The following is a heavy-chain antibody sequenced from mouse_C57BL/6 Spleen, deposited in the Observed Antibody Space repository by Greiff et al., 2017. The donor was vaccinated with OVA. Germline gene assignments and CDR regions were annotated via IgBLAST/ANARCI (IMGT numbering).Heavy chain of an antibody. Sequence: QVQLQQPGAELVKPGASVKLSCKASGYTFTSYWMQWVKQRPGQGLEWIGEIDPSDSYTNYNQKFKGKATLTVDTSSSTAYMQLSSLTSEDAAVYYCARRDRGNGDDYWGQGTTLTVSS. V-gene: IGHV1-50*01. CDR2: IDPSDSYT. J-gene: IGHJ2*01. D-gene: IGHD2-1*01. CDR3: ARRDRGNGDDY. CDR1: GYTFTSYW.